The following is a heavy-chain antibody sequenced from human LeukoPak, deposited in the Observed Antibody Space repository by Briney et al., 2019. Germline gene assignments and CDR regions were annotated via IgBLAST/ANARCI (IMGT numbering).Heavy chain of an antibody. Sequence: SEILSLTCTVSGASISTYYWSWIRQPPGKGLEWIGYIYYSGSTNYNPSLKSRVTISVDTSKNQFSLKLSSVTAADTAVYYCARHLGSRDGYNLDYWGQGTVVTVSS. CDR3: ARHLGSRDGYNLDY. J-gene: IGHJ4*02. V-gene: IGHV4-59*08. CDR2: IYYSGST. D-gene: IGHD5-24*01. CDR1: GASISTYY.